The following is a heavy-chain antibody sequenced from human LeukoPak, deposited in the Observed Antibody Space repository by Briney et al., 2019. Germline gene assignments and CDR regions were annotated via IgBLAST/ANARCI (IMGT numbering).Heavy chain of an antibody. J-gene: IGHJ4*02. CDR3: AKGPRPQLTVPHTVEK. Sequence: GGSLRLSCAASGFTFSNYAMSWVRQVPGRGLEWVSTISSRGDSTYDADSVKGRFIISRDNSKNSLYLQMNTVRAEDTAVYYCAKGPRPQLTVPHTVEKWGQGTLVTVSS. CDR2: ISSRGDST. D-gene: IGHD4-17*01. CDR1: GFTFSNYA. V-gene: IGHV3-23*01.